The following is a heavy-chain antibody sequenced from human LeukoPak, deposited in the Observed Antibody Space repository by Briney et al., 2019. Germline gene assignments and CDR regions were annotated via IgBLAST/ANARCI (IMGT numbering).Heavy chain of an antibody. J-gene: IGHJ6*02. V-gene: IGHV3-7*01. CDR3: AKGDRAVITKISYYYYGMDV. CDR1: GFTFSSYW. CDR2: IKQDGSEK. D-gene: IGHD3-16*01. Sequence: PGGSLRLSCAASGFTFSSYWMSWVRQAPGKGLEWVANIKQDGSEKYYVDSVKGRFTISRDNAKNSLYLQMNSLRAEDTAVYYCAKGDRAVITKISYYYYGMDVWGQGTTVTVSS.